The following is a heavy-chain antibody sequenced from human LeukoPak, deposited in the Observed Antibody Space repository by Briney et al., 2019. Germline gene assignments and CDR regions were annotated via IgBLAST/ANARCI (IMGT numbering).Heavy chain of an antibody. CDR1: GFTFSSYS. CDR2: ISSSSSYI. CDR3: ARDQEGFWSASGI. J-gene: IGHJ3*02. Sequence: PGGSLRLSCAASGFTFSSYSMNWVRQAPGKGLEWVSSISSSSSYIYYAGSVKGRFTISRDNAKNSLYLQMNSLRAEDTAVYYCARDQEGFWSASGIWGQGTMVTVSS. V-gene: IGHV3-21*01. D-gene: IGHD3-3*01.